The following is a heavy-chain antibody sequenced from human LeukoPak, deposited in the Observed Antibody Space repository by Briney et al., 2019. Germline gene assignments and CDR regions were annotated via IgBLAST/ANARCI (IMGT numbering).Heavy chain of an antibody. CDR1: GFTVSSNY. CDR2: IYSGGST. D-gene: IGHD4-17*01. CDR3: AREAVTRNYFDY. Sequence: PGGSLRLSCAASGFTVSSNYMNWVRQAPGKGLEWVSVIYSGGSTYYADSVKGRLTISRDNSKNTLYLQMNSLRAEDTAVYYCAREAVTRNYFDYWGQGTLVTVPS. V-gene: IGHV3-53*01. J-gene: IGHJ4*02.